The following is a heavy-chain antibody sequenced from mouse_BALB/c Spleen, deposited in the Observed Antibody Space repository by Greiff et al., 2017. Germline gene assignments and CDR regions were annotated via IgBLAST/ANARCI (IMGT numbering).Heavy chain of an antibody. CDR1: GFNIKDTY. Sequence: VQLQQSGAELVKPGASVKLSCTASGFNIKDTYMHWVKQRPEQGLEWIGRIDPANGNTKYDPKFQGKATITADTSSNTAYLQLSSLTSEDTAVYYCAREDGNYGYAMDYWGQGTSVTVSS. CDR3: AREDGNYGYAMDY. J-gene: IGHJ4*01. CDR2: IDPANGNT. V-gene: IGHV14-3*02. D-gene: IGHD2-1*01.